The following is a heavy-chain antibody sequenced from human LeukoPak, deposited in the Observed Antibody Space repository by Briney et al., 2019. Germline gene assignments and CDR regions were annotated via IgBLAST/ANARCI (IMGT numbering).Heavy chain of an antibody. J-gene: IGHJ4*02. CDR2: IHFSGTT. CDR3: ASSILETLEYFDF. CDR1: GGSTSRNSNY. Sequence: SETLSLTCTISGGSTSRNSNYWNWIRQPPGKGLEWIGSIHFSGTTYYDPSLTSRVTVSVDTSKNQFSLKLSSVTAADTAIYYCASSILETLEYFDFWGQGTLVTGSS. V-gene: IGHV4-39*07.